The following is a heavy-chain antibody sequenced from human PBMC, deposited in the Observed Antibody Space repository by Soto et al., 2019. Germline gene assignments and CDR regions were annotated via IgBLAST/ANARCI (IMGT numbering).Heavy chain of an antibody. CDR2: VYYSGSV. V-gene: IGHV4-59*01. J-gene: IGHJ5*02. CDR3: ARRLNLGSFDH. CDR1: GVSLTGYH. D-gene: IGHD3-10*01. Sequence: SETLSLTCNVSGVSLTGYHWNWIRQPPGKTLEWIGFVYYSGSVSYNPSLKGRASISVDRSKNQFSLRLTSVTAADTAVYYCARRLNLGSFDHWGQGALVTVSS.